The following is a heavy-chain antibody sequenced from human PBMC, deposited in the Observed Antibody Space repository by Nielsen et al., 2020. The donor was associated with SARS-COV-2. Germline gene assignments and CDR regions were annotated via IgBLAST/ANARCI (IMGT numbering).Heavy chain of an antibody. CDR3: ARERFGGGMDV. CDR1: GFTFGNYV. V-gene: IGHV3-64*04. J-gene: IGHJ6*02. Sequence: GSLRLSCSVSGFTFGNYVMHWVRQAPGKGLEYVSTISEGGGNTYYADSVKGRFTISRDNSKNTLYLQMNSLRAEDTAVYYCARERFGGGMDVWGQGTTVTVSS. CDR2: ISEGGGNT. D-gene: IGHD3-16*01.